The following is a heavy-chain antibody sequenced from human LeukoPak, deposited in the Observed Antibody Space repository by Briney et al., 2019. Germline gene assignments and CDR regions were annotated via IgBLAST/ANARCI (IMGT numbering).Heavy chain of an antibody. CDR2: ISSSGTYI. V-gene: IGHV3-11*04. Sequence: PGGSLRLSCAASGLRFSDYYVSWIRQAPGKGLEWVSSISSSGTYIYYADSMKGRFTLSRDNAKNSLYLQMNSLRAEDTAVYYCARVSESEWNFDLWGRGTLVTVSS. CDR3: ARVSESEWNFDL. CDR1: GLRFSDYY. J-gene: IGHJ2*01. D-gene: IGHD1-14*01.